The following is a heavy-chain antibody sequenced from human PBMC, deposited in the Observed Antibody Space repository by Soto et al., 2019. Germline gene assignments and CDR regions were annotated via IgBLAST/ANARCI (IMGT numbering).Heavy chain of an antibody. CDR2: VDPEDGET. D-gene: IGHD5-18*01. J-gene: IGHJ4*02. Sequence: GASVKVSCEVSGYTFTDYYMHWVQQAPGKGLEWMGLVDPEDGETIYAEKFQGRVTITADTSTDTAYMELSSLRSEDTAVYYCATLNSYGQSRDNWGQGTLVTVSS. V-gene: IGHV1-69-2*01. CDR3: ATLNSYGQSRDN. CDR1: GYTFTDYY.